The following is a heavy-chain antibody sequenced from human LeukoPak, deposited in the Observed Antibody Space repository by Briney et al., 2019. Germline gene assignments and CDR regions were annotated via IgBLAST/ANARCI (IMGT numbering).Heavy chain of an antibody. CDR3: ARGQGPHPY. V-gene: IGHV4-4*07. CDR1: SGSISSYY. J-gene: IGHJ4*02. CDR2: IYTSGST. Sequence: SDTLSLICTVSSGSISSYYWIWIRQPAAKGLEWIGRIYTSGSTNYNPSLKSRVTMSVDTSKNQFSLKLSSVTAADTAVYCCARGQGPHPYWGQGTLVTVSS.